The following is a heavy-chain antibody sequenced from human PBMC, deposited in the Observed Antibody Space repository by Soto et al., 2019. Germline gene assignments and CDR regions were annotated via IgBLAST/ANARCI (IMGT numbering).Heavy chain of an antibody. V-gene: IGHV3-30-3*01. CDR3: AREVTGTYGWFDP. CDR1: GFTFSSYA. D-gene: IGHD6-19*01. J-gene: IGHJ5*02. CDR2: ISYDGSNK. Sequence: PGGSLRLSCAASGFTFSSYAMHWVRQAPGKGLEWVAVISYDGSNKYYADSVKGRFTISRDNAKNTLYLQMNSLRAEDTAVYYCAREVTGTYGWFDPWGQGTLVTVSS.